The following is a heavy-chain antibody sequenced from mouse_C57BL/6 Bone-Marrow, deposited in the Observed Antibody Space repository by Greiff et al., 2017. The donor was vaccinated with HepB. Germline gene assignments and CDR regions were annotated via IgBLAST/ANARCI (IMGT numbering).Heavy chain of an antibody. CDR3: ARRGTVVSMDY. J-gene: IGHJ4*01. CDR1: GFTFSDYG. D-gene: IGHD1-1*01. Sequence: EVKLMESGGGLVQPGGSLKLSCAASGFTFSDYGMAWVRQAPRKGPEWVAFISNLAYSIYYADTVTGRFTIFRENAKNTLYLEMSSLRSEDTAMYYCARRGTVVSMDYWGQGTSVTVSS. CDR2: ISNLAYSI. V-gene: IGHV5-15*01.